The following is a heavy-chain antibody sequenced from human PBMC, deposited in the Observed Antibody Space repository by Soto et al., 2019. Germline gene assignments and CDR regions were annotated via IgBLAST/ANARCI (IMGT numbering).Heavy chain of an antibody. CDR3: ATNHDDISGRTPLLFDS. CDR2: IHYSGNT. V-gene: IGHV4-31*03. D-gene: IGHD3-22*01. Sequence: QGQLQESGPGLVKPSQTLSLTCTVSGDSIGTGGYYWDWIRQHPGKGPEWVGYIHYSGNTYYNPSLKSRLTISLDTSKNQFSLPLSSVTAADTAVYYCATNHDDISGRTPLLFDSWGQGTLVTVSS. J-gene: IGHJ4*02. CDR1: GDSIGTGGYY.